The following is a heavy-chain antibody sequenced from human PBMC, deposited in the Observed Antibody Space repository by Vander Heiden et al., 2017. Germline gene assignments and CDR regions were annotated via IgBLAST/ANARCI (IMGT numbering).Heavy chain of an antibody. V-gene: IGHV3-7*01. D-gene: IGHD2-15*01. Sequence: EVQLVEPGGGLVQPGGSLRLSCAASGSTFSSYWMSCVRQAPGKGLEWVANIKQDGSEKYYVDSVKGRFTISRDNAKNSLYLQMNSLRAEDTAVYYCARDRGYCSGGSCPRDDWGQGTLVTVSS. CDR1: GSTFSSYW. J-gene: IGHJ4*02. CDR3: ARDRGYCSGGSCPRDD. CDR2: IKQDGSEK.